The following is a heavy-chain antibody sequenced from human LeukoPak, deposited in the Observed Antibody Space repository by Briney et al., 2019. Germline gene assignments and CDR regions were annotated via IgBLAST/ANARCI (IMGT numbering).Heavy chain of an antibody. CDR3: ARRGVVIRAILVGFHKEAFYFDS. CDR1: GITLSNYG. D-gene: IGHD2-21*01. V-gene: IGHV3-23*01. J-gene: IGHJ4*02. Sequence: GGSLRLSCAVSGITLSNYGMSWVRQAPGKGLEWVAGISDSGGSTNYADSVKGRFTISRDNPKNTLYLQVNSLRAEDTAVYFCARRGVVIRAILVGFHKEAFYFDSWGQGALVTVSS. CDR2: ISDSGGST.